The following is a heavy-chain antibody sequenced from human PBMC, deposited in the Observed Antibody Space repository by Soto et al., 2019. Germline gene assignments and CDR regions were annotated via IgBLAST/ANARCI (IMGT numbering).Heavy chain of an antibody. CDR3: ARDSGSYPYFDY. Sequence: LRLSCAASGFTVSSNYMSWVRQAPGKGLEWVSVIYSGGSTYYADSVKGRFTISRDNSKNTLYLQMNSLRAEDTAVYYCARDSGSYPYFDYWGQGTLVTVSS. CDR2: IYSGGST. D-gene: IGHD1-26*01. CDR1: GFTVSSNY. V-gene: IGHV3-53*01. J-gene: IGHJ4*02.